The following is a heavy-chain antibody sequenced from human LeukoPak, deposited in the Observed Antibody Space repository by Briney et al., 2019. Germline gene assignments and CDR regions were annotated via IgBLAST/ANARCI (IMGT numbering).Heavy chain of an antibody. V-gene: IGHV4-59*08. D-gene: IGHD3-16*01. CDR2: IYYIGST. CDR3: ARHGVAYVLDY. Sequence: SESLSPTCTVSGGSISSYYWSWTRQPPGKGLEWIGCIYYIGSTNYNPSLKSRVTISGDTSKNQFSLKLSSVTAADTAVYYCARHGVAYVLDYWSQGALVTVSS. J-gene: IGHJ4*02. CDR1: GGSISSYY.